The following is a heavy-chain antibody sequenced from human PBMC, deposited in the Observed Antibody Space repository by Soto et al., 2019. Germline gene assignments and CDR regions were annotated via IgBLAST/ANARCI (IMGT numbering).Heavy chain of an antibody. J-gene: IGHJ6*02. Sequence: QVQLVQSGAEVKKPGASVKVSCKASGYTFTSYGISWVRQAPGQGLEWLGWISAYNGNTNYAQKLQGRVTMTTDTATSTAYMELGSLRSDDTAVYYCAGDGAVAATLAVYYYGMDVWGQGPTVTVSS. D-gene: IGHD6-19*01. CDR3: AGDGAVAATLAVYYYGMDV. CDR2: ISAYNGNT. CDR1: GYTFTSYG. V-gene: IGHV1-18*01.